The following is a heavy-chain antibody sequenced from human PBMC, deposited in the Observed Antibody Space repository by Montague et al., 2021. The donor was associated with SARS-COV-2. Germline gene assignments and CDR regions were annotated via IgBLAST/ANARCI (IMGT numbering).Heavy chain of an antibody. CDR2: IYDSGST. Sequence: SETLSLTCTVTGDSVISDKYYWSWIRQPPGKGLEWIGFIYDSGSTSYNPSLHSRVTITIDTSKNQFSPNLMSVTPAVTAVYYCVKGSGYPWGQGTLVTVSS. V-gene: IGHV4-61*01. CDR3: VKGSGYP. J-gene: IGHJ5*02. D-gene: IGHD3-22*01. CDR1: GDSVISDKYY.